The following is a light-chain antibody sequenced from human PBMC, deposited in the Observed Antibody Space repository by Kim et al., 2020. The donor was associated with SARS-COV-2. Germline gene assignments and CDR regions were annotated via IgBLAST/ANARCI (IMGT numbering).Light chain of an antibody. CDR3: SSYGGSNNML. CDR1: SRDVGGYNS. Sequence: GQSVTISCPGTSRDVGGYNSVSWYQQHPGKAPKLIIYGVTKRPSGVPDRFSGSKSGNTASLTVSGLQAEDEADYYCSSYGGSNNMLFGGGTQLTVL. J-gene: IGLJ3*02. CDR2: GVT. V-gene: IGLV2-8*01.